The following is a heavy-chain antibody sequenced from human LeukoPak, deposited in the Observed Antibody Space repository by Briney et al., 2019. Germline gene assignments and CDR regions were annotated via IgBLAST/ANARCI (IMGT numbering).Heavy chain of an antibody. CDR1: GFTFISSW. V-gene: IGHV3-15*05. CDR2: IRSTPDGGAT. CDR3: ASRDKGYYYGMDV. Sequence: GGSLRLSCAASGFTFISSWMTWVRQAPGKGLEWVGRIRSTPDGGATDYAAPVKGRFTISRDNSKNTLYLQMNSLRAEDTAVYYCASRDKGYYYGMDVWGQGTTVTVSS. D-gene: IGHD5-24*01. J-gene: IGHJ6*02.